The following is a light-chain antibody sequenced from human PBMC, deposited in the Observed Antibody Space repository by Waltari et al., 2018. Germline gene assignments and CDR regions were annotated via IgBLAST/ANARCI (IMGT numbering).Light chain of an antibody. Sequence: EIVLTQSPATLSLSPGERANLSCRASKSISNYLAWYQQKPGQAPRLLIYDTSNRATGIPARFSGSGSGTDFTLTISSLEPEDFAVYYCQQRSNWPPGFGGGTKVEIK. V-gene: IGKV3-11*01. CDR3: QQRSNWPPG. CDR2: DTS. CDR1: KSISNY. J-gene: IGKJ4*02.